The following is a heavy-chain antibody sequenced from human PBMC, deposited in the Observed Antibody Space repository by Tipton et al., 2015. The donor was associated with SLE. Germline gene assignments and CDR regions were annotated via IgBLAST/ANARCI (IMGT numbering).Heavy chain of an antibody. CDR2: IYYTGDT. J-gene: IGHJ4*02. Sequence: TLSLTCTVSGDSISSHYWNWIRQPPGKGLEWIGYIYYTGDTYYNPSLKSRVTISLDMSKNQFSLNLRSVTAADTAVYYCTSDPGQYYFDYWGQGTRVTVSS. V-gene: IGHV4-59*11. CDR3: TSDPGQYYFDY. CDR1: GDSISSHY.